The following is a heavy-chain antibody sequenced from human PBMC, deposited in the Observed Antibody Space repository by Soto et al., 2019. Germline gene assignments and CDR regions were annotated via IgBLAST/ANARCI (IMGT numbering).Heavy chain of an antibody. J-gene: IGHJ6*03. D-gene: IGHD5-12*01. CDR3: ARVATMTFYYYYYMDV. CDR1: GYSFTSYG. Sequence: PGESLKISCKGSGYSFTSYGIGWVRQMPGKGLEWMGIIYPGDSDTRYSPSFQGQVTISADKSISTAYLQWSSLKASDTAMYYCARVATMTFYYYYYMDVWGKGTTVTVSS. V-gene: IGHV5-51*01. CDR2: IYPGDSDT.